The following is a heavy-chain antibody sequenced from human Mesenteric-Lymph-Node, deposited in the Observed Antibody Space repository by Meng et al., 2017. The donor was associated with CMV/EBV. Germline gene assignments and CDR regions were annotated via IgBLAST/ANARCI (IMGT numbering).Heavy chain of an antibody. D-gene: IGHD6-19*01. CDR1: FTFSNYA. CDR2: ISNGGDYI. J-gene: IGHJ4*02. V-gene: IGHV3-21*01. Sequence: FTFSNYAMNWVRQAPGKGLEWVSYISNGGDYIYYADSVRGRFTISKDNARNSLYLQMNSLTVDDMAVYYCARDAGGYSSGPFYFDYWGQGTLVTVSS. CDR3: ARDAGGYSSGPFYFDY.